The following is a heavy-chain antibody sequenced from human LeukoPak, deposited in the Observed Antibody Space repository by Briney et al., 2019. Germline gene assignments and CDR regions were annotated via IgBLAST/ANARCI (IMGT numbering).Heavy chain of an antibody. J-gene: IGHJ6*02. CDR3: ARDLGTVVTSSYYYYGMDV. CDR2: ISAYTGNT. D-gene: IGHD4-23*01. V-gene: IGHV1-18*01. Sequence: GASVSLSCKASGYTFTSYDISWERQAPGQGLEWMGWISAYTGNTNYGQKLKGRVTMTTDTCRSTAYMELRSVRSDDTAVYYCARDLGTVVTSSYYYYGMDVWGQGTTVTVSS. CDR1: GYTFTSYD.